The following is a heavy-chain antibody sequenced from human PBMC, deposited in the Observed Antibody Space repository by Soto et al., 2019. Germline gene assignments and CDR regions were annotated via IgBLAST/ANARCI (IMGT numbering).Heavy chain of an antibody. CDR3: AKDLYSNYGDAFDI. J-gene: IGHJ3*02. CDR1: GFTFDDYA. CDR2: ISWNSDNI. Sequence: GGSLRLSCAASGFTFDDYAMHWVRQAPGKGLEWVSGISWNSDNIVYADSVKGRFTISRDNAKNSLYLQMNSLRAEDTALYYCAKDLYSNYGDAFDIWGQGAMVTVSS. D-gene: IGHD4-4*01. V-gene: IGHV3-9*01.